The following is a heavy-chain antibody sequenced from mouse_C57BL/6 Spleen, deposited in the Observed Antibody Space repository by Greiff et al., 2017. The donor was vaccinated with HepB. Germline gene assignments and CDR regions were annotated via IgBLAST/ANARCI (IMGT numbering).Heavy chain of an antibody. D-gene: IGHD1-1*01. Sequence: EVMLVESGGGLVKPGGSLKLSCAASGFTFSDYGMHWVRQAPEKGLEWVAYISSGSSTIYYADTVKGRFTISRDNAKNTLFLQMTSLRSEDTAMYYCARQSGSSYVDFFDYWGQGTTLTVSS. J-gene: IGHJ2*01. CDR1: GFTFSDYG. CDR2: ISSGSSTI. CDR3: ARQSGSSYVDFFDY. V-gene: IGHV5-17*01.